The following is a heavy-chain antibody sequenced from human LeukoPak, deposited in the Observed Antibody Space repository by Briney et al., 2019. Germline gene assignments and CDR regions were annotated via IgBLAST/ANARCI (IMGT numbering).Heavy chain of an antibody. CDR2: IWYDGSNK. CDR3: ARDKQSPGIVATITGWFDP. Sequence: PGRSLRLSCAASGFTFSSYGMHWVRQAPGKGLEWVAVIWYDGSNKYYADSVKGRFTISRDNSKNTLYLQMNSLRAEDTAVYYCARDKQSPGIVATITGWFDPWGQGTLVTVSS. D-gene: IGHD5-12*01. J-gene: IGHJ5*02. CDR1: GFTFSSYG. V-gene: IGHV3-33*01.